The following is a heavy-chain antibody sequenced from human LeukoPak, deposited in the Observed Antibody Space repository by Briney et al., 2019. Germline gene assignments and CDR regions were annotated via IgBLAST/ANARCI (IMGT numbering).Heavy chain of an antibody. D-gene: IGHD6-19*01. CDR2: IYTSGST. CDR3: ASSSGRYKAY. Sequence: PSETLSLTCTVSGGSISSSSYYWSWIRQPAGKGLEWIGRIYTSGSTNYNPSLKSRVTISVDTSKNQFSLKLSSVTAADTAVYYCASSSGRYKAYWGQGTLVTVSS. CDR1: GGSISSSSYY. V-gene: IGHV4-61*02. J-gene: IGHJ4*02.